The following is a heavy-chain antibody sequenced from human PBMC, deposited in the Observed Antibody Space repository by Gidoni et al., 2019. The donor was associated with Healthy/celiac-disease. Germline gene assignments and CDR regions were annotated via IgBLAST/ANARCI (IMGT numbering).Heavy chain of an antibody. Sequence: EVQLVETGGGLIQPGGSLRLSCAASGFTVSSNYMSWVRQAPGKGLEWVSVIYSCGSTYYADSVKGRFTISRDNSKNTLYLQMNSLRAEDTAVYYCARDRIPYGMDVWGQGTTVTVSS. CDR3: ARDRIPYGMDV. CDR2: IYSCGST. J-gene: IGHJ6*02. V-gene: IGHV3-53*02. CDR1: GFTVSSNY.